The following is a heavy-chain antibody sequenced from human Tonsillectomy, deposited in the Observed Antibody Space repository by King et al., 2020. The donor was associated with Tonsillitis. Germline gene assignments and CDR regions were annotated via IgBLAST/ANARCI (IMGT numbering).Heavy chain of an antibody. CDR3: ARHTPETTSDAFDI. D-gene: IGHD2-15*01. V-gene: IGHV4-39*01. CDR2: IYYGGST. Sequence: QLQESGPGLVKPSETLFLTCTVSGGSISSSSYYWGWIRQPPGKGLDWIGSIYYGGSTYYSPSLKRRVTIAVDTSKNQFSLKLTSVTAADTAVYYCARHTPETTSDAFDIWGQGTMVTVSS. CDR1: GGSISSSSYY. J-gene: IGHJ3*02.